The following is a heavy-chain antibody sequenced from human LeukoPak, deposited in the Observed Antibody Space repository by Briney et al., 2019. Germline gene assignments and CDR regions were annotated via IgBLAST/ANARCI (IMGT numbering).Heavy chain of an antibody. J-gene: IGHJ4*02. CDR2: INPNSGGT. V-gene: IGHV1-2*02. CDR3: ASRSVPAAINFDY. CDR1: GYTFTGYY. Sequence: ASVKVSCKASGYTFTGYYMHWVRQAPGQGLEWMGWINPNSGGTNYAQKFQGRVTMTRDTSSSTAYMELSRLRSDDTAVYYCASRSVPAAINFDYWGQGTLVTVSS. D-gene: IGHD2-2*02.